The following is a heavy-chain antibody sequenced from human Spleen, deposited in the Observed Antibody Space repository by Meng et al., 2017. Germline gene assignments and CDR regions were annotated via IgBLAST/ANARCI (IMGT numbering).Heavy chain of an antibody. D-gene: IGHD4-23*01. J-gene: IGHJ4*02. V-gene: IGHV4-34*01. CDR3: ARLIFDYGGISEGGTFDY. Sequence: LLWVRRLGSRYELVSLSCTVSVRSYSWYYWSSISQPPGKRLEWSGEINHSGRTNYNPSLKSRVTTSVDTSKIQFSMKLSSVTVADTAVYYCARLIFDYGGISEGGTFDYWGQGTLVTVSS. CDR1: VRSYSWYY. CDR2: INHSGRT.